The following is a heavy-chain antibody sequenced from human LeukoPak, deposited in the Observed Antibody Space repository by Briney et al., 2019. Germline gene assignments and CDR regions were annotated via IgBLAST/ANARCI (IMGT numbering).Heavy chain of an antibody. V-gene: IGHV4-34*01. J-gene: IGHJ4*02. D-gene: IGHD4-17*01. Sequence: PSETLSLTCTVSGGSISSYYWSWIRQPPGKGLEWIGGINHSGSTNYNPSLKSRVTISVDTSKNQFSLKLSSVTAADTAVYYCARVGLRSPVDYWGQGTLVTVSS. CDR2: INHSGST. CDR3: ARVGLRSPVDY. CDR1: GGSISSYY.